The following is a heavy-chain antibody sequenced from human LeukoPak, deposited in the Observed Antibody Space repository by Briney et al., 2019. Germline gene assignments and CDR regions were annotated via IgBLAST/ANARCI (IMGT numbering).Heavy chain of an antibody. J-gene: IGHJ2*01. CDR3: ARGVEVVTAQSEQPKPRYFDL. Sequence: ASVNVSCKASVYTLIRYGISWVRQAPGQGLEWMGWISGYNGNTNYAQNLQGRVPLTTDTSTSTAYMELKSLRSDDTAVYYCARGVEVVTAQSEQPKPRYFDLWGRGTQVTVSS. CDR2: ISGYNGNT. D-gene: IGHD2-21*02. CDR1: VYTLIRYG. V-gene: IGHV1-18*01.